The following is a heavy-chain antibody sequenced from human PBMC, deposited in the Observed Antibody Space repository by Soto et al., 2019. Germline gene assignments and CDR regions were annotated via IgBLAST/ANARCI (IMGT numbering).Heavy chain of an antibody. J-gene: IGHJ6*02. V-gene: IGHV3-21*01. CDR3: ARLEVTTVNPYYYYGMDV. CDR1: GFTFSSYS. CDR2: ISSSSSYI. D-gene: IGHD4-17*01. Sequence: GGSLRLSCAASGFTFSSYSMNWVRQAPGKGLEWVSSISSSSSYIYYADSVKGRFTISRGNAKNSLYLQMNSLRAEDTAVYYCARLEVTTVNPYYYYGMDVWGQGTTVTVSS.